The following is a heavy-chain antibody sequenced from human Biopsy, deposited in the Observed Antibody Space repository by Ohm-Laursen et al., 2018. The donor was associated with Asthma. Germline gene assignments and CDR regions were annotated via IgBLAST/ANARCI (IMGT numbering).Heavy chain of an antibody. CDR2: ISYDGSNK. CDR3: AKDTEGRYDFWSGLSYNYCGMDV. V-gene: IGHV3-30*18. D-gene: IGHD3-3*01. J-gene: IGHJ6*02. Sequence: SLRLSCTASGFTFSSYGMYWVRQAPGKGLEWVAVISYDGSNKYYADSVKGRFTISRDNSKNTLYLQMNSLRAEDTAVYYCAKDTEGRYDFWSGLSYNYCGMDVWGQGTTVTVSS. CDR1: GFTFSSYG.